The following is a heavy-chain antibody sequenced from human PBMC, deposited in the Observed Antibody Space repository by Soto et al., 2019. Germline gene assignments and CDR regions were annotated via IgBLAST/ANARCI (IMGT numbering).Heavy chain of an antibody. CDR2: IYHSGST. CDR3: ARDRGTGDSVVVPAAPDAFDI. D-gene: IGHD2-2*01. V-gene: IGHV4-4*02. Sequence: QVQLQESGPGLVKPSGTLSLTCAVSGGSISSSNWWSWVRQPPGTGLEGIGEIYHSGSTNYNPSLKRRVTISVDKSQTQFSLKLSSVTAAATAAYYCARDRGTGDSVVVPAAPDAFDIWGQGTMVTVSS. CDR1: GGSISSSNW. J-gene: IGHJ3*02.